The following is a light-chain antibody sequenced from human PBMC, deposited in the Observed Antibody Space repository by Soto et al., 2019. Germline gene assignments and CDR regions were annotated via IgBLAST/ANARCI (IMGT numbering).Light chain of an antibody. CDR3: TSYTTSSTVV. CDR2: DVN. V-gene: IGLV2-14*01. J-gene: IGLJ3*02. CDR1: SSDVGGYNY. Sequence: QSALTQPASVSGSPGQSITISCTGTSSDVGGYNYVSWYQQHPGKAPKLMIYDVNNRPSGVSNRFSGSKSGNTASLTISGLQAEDEGDYHCTSYTTSSTVVFGGGTKLTVL.